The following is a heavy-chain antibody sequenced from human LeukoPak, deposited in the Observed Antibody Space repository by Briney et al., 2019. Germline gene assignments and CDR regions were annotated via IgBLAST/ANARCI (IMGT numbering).Heavy chain of an antibody. CDR2: MNPNSGNT. J-gene: IGHJ3*02. Sequence: ASAKVSCKASGYTFTSYDINWVRQATGQGLEWMGWMNPNSGNTGYAQKFQGRVTMTRDTSINTAYMEVRRLTPDDTAVYYCARERGTLAVAGDAVDIWGQGTMVTVSS. CDR1: GYTFTSYD. V-gene: IGHV1-8*01. D-gene: IGHD6-19*01. CDR3: ARERGTLAVAGDAVDI.